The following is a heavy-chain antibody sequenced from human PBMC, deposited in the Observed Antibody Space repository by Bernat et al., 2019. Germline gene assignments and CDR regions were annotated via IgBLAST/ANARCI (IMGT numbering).Heavy chain of an antibody. J-gene: IGHJ4*02. D-gene: IGHD6-19*01. CDR3: VKRSGAVAGTGYFDY. V-gene: IGHV3-64D*06. CDR1: GFTFSSYA. CDR2: ISSHGGST. Sequence: EVQLVESGGGLVQPGGSLRLSCSASGFTFSSYAMHWVRQAPGKGLEYVSAISSHGGSTYYADSVKGRFTISRDNSKNTLYLQMSSLRAEDTAGYYCVKRSGAVAGTGYFDYWGQGTLVTVSS.